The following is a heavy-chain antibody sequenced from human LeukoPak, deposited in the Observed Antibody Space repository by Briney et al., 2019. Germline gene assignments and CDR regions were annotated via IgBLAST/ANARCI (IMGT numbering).Heavy chain of an antibody. J-gene: IGHJ4*02. CDR2: INPNSGGT. D-gene: IGHD1-26*01. Sequence: GASVKVSCKASGYTYTGYYMHWVRQAPGQGLEWMGRINPNSGGTNYAQKFRGRVTMTRDTSISTAYMELSRLRSDDTAVYYCARVTHLVGATMLSDSYYFDYWGQGTLVTVSS. CDR3: ARVTHLVGATMLSDSYYFDY. CDR1: GYTYTGYY. V-gene: IGHV1-2*06.